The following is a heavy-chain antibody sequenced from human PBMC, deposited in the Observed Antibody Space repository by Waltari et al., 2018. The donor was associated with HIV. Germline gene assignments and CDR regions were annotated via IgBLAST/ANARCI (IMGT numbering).Heavy chain of an antibody. J-gene: IGHJ4*02. V-gene: IGHV5-51*03. CDR1: GYSFTSYW. CDR3: ARSERHSSLPGDFDY. CDR2: IYPGDSDT. Sequence: EVQLVQSGAEVKKPGESLKISCKGSGYSFTSYWIGWVRQMPGKGLEWMGIIYPGDSDTRYSPSCQGQVTISADKSISTAYLQWSSLKASDTAMYYCARSERHSSLPGDFDYWGQGTLVTVSS. D-gene: IGHD6-13*01.